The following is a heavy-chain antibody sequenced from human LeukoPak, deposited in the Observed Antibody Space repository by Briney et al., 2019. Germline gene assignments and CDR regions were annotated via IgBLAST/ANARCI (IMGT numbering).Heavy chain of an antibody. CDR1: GFTFSNYY. D-gene: IGHD2-2*01. CDR2: ITSSGGAM. CDR3: ARVVGYCSGTSCPGYYFDS. J-gene: IGHJ4*02. Sequence: GGSLRLSCAASGFTFSNYYMTWIRQAPGKGLEWVSYITSSGGAMYFADSVKGRFTISRDNAKNSLYLQMNSLRAEDTAVYYCARVVGYCSGTSCPGYYFDSWGQGTLVTVSS. V-gene: IGHV3-11*04.